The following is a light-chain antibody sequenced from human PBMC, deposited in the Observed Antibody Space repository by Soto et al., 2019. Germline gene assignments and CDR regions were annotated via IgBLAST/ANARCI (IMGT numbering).Light chain of an antibody. V-gene: IGLV2-18*02. J-gene: IGLJ1*01. CDR3: SSYTSSSTDV. CDR2: DVS. Sequence: QSALTQPPSVSGSPGQSVAISCTGTSSDVGGSNGVSWYQQPPGTAPKLIIYDVSNRPSGVPDRFSGSKSGNTASLIISGLQAEDEGDYYCSSYTSSSTDVLGTGTKLTVL. CDR1: SSDVGGSNG.